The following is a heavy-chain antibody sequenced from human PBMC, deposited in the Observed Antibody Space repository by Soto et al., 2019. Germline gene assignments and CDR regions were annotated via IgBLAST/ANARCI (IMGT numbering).Heavy chain of an antibody. CDR2: IYYSGST. D-gene: IGHD6-13*01. CDR1: GGPISSYY. CDR3: AREGVSSSWYNYYAMDV. Sequence: PSETLSLTCTVSGGPISSYYWSWIRQPPGKGLEWIGYIYYSGSTNYNPSLKSRVTISVDTSKNQFSLKLSSVTAADTAMYYCAREGVSSSWYNYYAMDVWGQGTTVTVSS. J-gene: IGHJ6*02. V-gene: IGHV4-59*01.